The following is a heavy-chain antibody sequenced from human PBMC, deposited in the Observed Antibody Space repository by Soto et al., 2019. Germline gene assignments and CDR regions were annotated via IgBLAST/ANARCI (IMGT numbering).Heavy chain of an antibody. D-gene: IGHD2-2*01. CDR2: ISAYNGNT. Sequence: ASVKVSCKASGYTFTSYGISWVRQAPGQGLEWMGWISAYNGNTNYAQKLQGRVTMTTDTSTSTAYMELRSLRSDDTAVYYCARDRGSYCSSTSCYGLMAVWGQGTTVTVSS. V-gene: IGHV1-18*01. CDR1: GYTFTSYG. J-gene: IGHJ6*02. CDR3: ARDRGSYCSSTSCYGLMAV.